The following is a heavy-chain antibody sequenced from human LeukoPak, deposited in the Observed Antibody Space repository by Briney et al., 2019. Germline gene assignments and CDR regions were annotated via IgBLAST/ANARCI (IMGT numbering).Heavy chain of an antibody. V-gene: IGHV3-72*01. D-gene: IGHD3-10*01. Sequence: SGGSLRLSCAASGFTLSNYDMDWVRKPPGKGLEWVGRGRGRSNNYSTYYAASVQGRFSVSSDDSENSLYLEMNSLKIEDTAIYFCRIRFNDLLRDHWGPGTLVTVSS. CDR2: GRGRSNNYST. CDR3: RIRFNDLLRDH. J-gene: IGHJ4*02. CDR1: GFTLSNYD.